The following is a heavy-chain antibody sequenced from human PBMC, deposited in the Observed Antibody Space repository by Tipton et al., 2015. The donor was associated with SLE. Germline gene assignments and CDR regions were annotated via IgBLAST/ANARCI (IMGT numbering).Heavy chain of an antibody. V-gene: IGHV4-38-2*02. Sequence: TLSLTCIVSGSSIDGGYHWGWIRQLPGKGLEWIANIHHSGRTYYNPSLKSRVTISVDTSKKQFSLKLSSVTAADTAVYYCARRPYASSWSVMDVWGQGTTVTVSS. D-gene: IGHD6-13*01. CDR3: ARRPYASSWSVMDV. CDR2: IHHSGRT. CDR1: GSSIDGGYH. J-gene: IGHJ6*02.